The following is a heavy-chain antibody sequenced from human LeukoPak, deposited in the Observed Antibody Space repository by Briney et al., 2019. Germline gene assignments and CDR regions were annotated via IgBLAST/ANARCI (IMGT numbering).Heavy chain of an antibody. CDR1: GFTYSNYA. CDR2: ISGFDNST. D-gene: IGHD5-24*01. V-gene: IGHV3-23*01. Sequence: GGSLRLSCAASGFTYSNYAMSWVRQAPGKGLEWVSVISGFDNSTYYADSVKGRFTISRDNSKNTLYLQMNSLRAEDTAVYYCAKRDGYNLDAFDIWGQGTMVTVSS. CDR3: AKRDGYNLDAFDI. J-gene: IGHJ3*02.